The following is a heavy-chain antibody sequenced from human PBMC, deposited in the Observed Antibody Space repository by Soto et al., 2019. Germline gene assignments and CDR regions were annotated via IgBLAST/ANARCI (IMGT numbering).Heavy chain of an antibody. CDR2: MSPSSGNT. D-gene: IGHD3-10*01. J-gene: IGHJ6*02. V-gene: IGHV1-8*01. Sequence: QVQLVQSGAEVKKPGASVKVSCKASGYTFTTYEINWVRHVPGQGLEWMGWMSPSSGNTGYVDQFRGRVTMTSNTSMTTAYMELSSLRSEDTAVYYCARVGGQLFGDHGMDVWGQGTKVTVSS. CDR1: GYTFTTYE. CDR3: ARVGGQLFGDHGMDV.